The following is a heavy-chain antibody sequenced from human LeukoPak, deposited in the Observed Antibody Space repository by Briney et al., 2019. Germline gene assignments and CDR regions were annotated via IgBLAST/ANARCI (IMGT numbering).Heavy chain of an antibody. CDR1: GFTFSGYA. V-gene: IGHV3-23*01. J-gene: IGHJ4*02. CDR2: ISGSGGST. CDR3: AKFLPTHIVVANYYFDY. Sequence: TGGSLRLSCAASGFTFSGYAMSWVRQAPGKGLEWVSAISGSGGSTYYADSVKGRFTISRDNSKNTLYLQMNSLRAEDTAVYYCAKFLPTHIVVANYYFDYWGQGTLVTVSS. D-gene: IGHD2-21*01.